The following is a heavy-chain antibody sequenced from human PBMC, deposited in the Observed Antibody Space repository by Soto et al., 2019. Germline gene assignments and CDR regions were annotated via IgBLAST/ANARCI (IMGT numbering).Heavy chain of an antibody. CDR2: MNPNSGNT. V-gene: IGHV1-8*01. D-gene: IGHD6-6*01. CDR1: GYTFTSYD. Sequence: ASVKVSCKASGYTFTSYDINWVRQATGQGLEWMGWMNPNSGNTGYAQKFQGRVTMTRNTSISTAYMELSSLRSEDTAVYYCARSIAARLYYYYMDVWGKGTKVTVSS. CDR3: ARSIAARLYYYYMDV. J-gene: IGHJ6*03.